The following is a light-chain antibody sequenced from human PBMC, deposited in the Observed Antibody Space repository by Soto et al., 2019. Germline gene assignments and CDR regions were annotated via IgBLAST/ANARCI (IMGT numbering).Light chain of an antibody. J-gene: IGLJ1*01. CDR1: SGDVGPYNF. V-gene: IGLV2-14*03. Sequence: QSALTQPASVSGSPGLSITMSCTGTSGDVGPYNFVSWYQQHPGKAPKLIIYHVSDRPSGFSSRFSGSKSGNSASLTISGLHAEDEADYYCSSYAGSDTFVFGTGTKLTVL. CDR2: HVS. CDR3: SSYAGSDTFV.